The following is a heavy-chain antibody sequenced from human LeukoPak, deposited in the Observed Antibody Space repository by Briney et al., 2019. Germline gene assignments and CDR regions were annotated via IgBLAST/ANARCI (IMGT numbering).Heavy chain of an antibody. CDR2: TDSTGASI. CDR3: ARLDPLFYGSGIDY. V-gene: IGHV3-21*01. Sequence: GGSLRLSCVASGFTLSSYSMHWVRQAPGKGLEWVSSTDSTGASIYYADSVKGRFTISRDNAKNSLYLQMDTLRAEDTAVYYCARLDPLFYGSGIDYWGQGARVTVSS. J-gene: IGHJ4*02. CDR1: GFTLSSYS. D-gene: IGHD3-10*01.